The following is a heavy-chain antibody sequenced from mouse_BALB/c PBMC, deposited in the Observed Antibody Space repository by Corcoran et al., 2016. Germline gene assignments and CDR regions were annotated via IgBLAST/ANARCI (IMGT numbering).Heavy chain of an antibody. Sequence: QIQLVQSGPELKKPGETVKISCKASGYTFTNYGMNWVKQAPGKGLKWMGWINTYTGEPTYADDFKGRFSFSLETSASTAYLQINNLKNEDTATYFCARGTTSFDYWGQGTTLTVSS. CDR2: INTYTGEP. CDR1: GYTFTNYG. D-gene: IGHD2-14*01. CDR3: ARGTTSFDY. J-gene: IGHJ2*01. V-gene: IGHV9-3-1*01.